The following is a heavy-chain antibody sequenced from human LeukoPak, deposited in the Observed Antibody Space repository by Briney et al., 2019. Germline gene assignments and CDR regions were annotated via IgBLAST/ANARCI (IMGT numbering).Heavy chain of an antibody. CDR1: GFTFSSYG. CDR3: AKDGGYDHYYYYYYMDV. Sequence: GGSLRLSCAASGFTFSSYGMHWVRQAPGKGLEWVAVISYDGSNKYYADSVKGRFTISRDNSKNTLYLQMNSLRAEDTAVYYCAKDGGYDHYYYYYYMDVWGKGTTVTVSS. V-gene: IGHV3-30*18. CDR2: ISYDGSNK. J-gene: IGHJ6*03. D-gene: IGHD5-12*01.